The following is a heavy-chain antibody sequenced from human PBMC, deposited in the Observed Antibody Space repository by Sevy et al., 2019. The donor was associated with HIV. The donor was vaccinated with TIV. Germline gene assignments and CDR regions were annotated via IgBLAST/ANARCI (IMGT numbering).Heavy chain of an antibody. CDR1: GYTFTSYG. V-gene: IGHV1-18*01. CDR3: ARVTMIVLQKYYFDS. D-gene: IGHD3-22*01. CDR2: ISAYNGNT. Sequence: ASVKVSCKASGYTFTSYGISWVRQAPGQGLEWMRWISAYNGNTNYVQKLQGRVTMTTDTSTSTAYMELRSLRSDDTAVYYCARVTMIVLQKYYFDSWGQGTLVTVSS. J-gene: IGHJ4*02.